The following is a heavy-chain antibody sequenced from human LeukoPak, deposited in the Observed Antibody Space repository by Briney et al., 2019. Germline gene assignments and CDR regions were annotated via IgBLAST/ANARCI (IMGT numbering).Heavy chain of an antibody. J-gene: IGHJ6*02. Sequence: TGGSLRLSCAASGFTFSNAWMSWVRQAPGKGLEWVGRIKSKTDGGTTDYAAPVKGRFTISRDDSKNTLYLQMNSLKTEDTAVYYCARDSLWDYGMDVWGQGTTVTVSS. CDR1: GFTFSNAW. D-gene: IGHD7-27*01. CDR3: ARDSLWDYGMDV. V-gene: IGHV3-15*01. CDR2: IKSKTDGGTT.